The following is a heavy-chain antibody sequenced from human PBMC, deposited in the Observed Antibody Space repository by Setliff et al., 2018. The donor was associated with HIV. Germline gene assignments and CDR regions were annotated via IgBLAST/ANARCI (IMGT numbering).Heavy chain of an antibody. J-gene: IGHJ5*02. D-gene: IGHD1-26*01. CDR3: ARARLQGIVTAVGPRDNCLDP. CDR2: ISAYNGNT. CDR1: GYSFINYG. Sequence: ASVKVSCKASGYSFINYGISWVRQAPGQGLEWMGWISAYNGNTDYAPRLLGRVTMTTDTSTSMAYMELRSLSSDDTAVYYCARARLQGIVTAVGPRDNCLDPWGQGTRVTVSS. V-gene: IGHV1-18*01.